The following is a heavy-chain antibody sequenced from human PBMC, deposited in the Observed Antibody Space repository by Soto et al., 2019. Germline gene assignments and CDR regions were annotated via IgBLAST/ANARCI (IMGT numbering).Heavy chain of an antibody. CDR2: ISAYDDNT. D-gene: IGHD2-2*01. J-gene: IGHJ6*02. CDR3: ARVVVPQAYYYGMDV. V-gene: IGHV1-18*04. Sequence: ASVKVSCKASGYTFTSYGIGWVRQAPRQGLEWMRWISAYDDNTNYAQKLQGRVTMTTHTSTSTAYMELRSLRSDDTAVYYCARVVVPQAYYYGMDVWGQGTTLTVSS. CDR1: GYTFTSYG.